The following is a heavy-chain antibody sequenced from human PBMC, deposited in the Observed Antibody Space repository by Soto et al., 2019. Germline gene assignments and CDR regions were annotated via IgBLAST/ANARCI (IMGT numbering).Heavy chain of an antibody. Sequence: SETLSLTCTVSGGSISSGGYYWSWIRQHPGKGLEWIGYIYYSGSTYYNPSLKSRVTISVDTSKNQFSLKLSSVTAADTAVYYCARDVIHYYYGSGSYYKNYGMDVWGQGTTVTVSS. CDR1: GGSISSGGYY. J-gene: IGHJ6*02. D-gene: IGHD3-10*01. V-gene: IGHV4-31*03. CDR3: ARDVIHYYYGSGSYYKNYGMDV. CDR2: IYYSGST.